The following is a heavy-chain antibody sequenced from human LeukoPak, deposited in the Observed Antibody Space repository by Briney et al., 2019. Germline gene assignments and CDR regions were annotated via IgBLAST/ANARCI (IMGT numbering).Heavy chain of an antibody. J-gene: IGHJ4*02. D-gene: IGHD4-17*01. CDR2: IIPIFGAA. V-gene: IGHV1-69*13. CDR3: ARGYGDFYPNFDY. Sequence: SVKVSCKASGGTFSSYAISAVRPAPRQRLERVGGIIPIFGAANYTQKFQGRVTITADDSTSTAYMELRSLRSEDTAVYYCARGYGDFYPNFDYWGQGTLVTVSS. CDR1: GGTFSSYA.